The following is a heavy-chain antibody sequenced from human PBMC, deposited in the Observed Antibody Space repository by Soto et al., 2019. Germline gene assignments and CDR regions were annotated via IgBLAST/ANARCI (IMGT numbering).Heavy chain of an antibody. D-gene: IGHD2-2*01. Sequence: SETLSLTCTASGGSINSYYWSWIRQPAGKGLEWIGRIYTGESATYNPSLKSRVTMSVDTSKNQFSLKLSSVTAADTAVYYCAREFPGALVRSRAFDIWGQGTMVTVSS. V-gene: IGHV4-4*07. CDR2: IYTGESA. CDR1: GGSINSYY. J-gene: IGHJ3*02. CDR3: AREFPGALVRSRAFDI.